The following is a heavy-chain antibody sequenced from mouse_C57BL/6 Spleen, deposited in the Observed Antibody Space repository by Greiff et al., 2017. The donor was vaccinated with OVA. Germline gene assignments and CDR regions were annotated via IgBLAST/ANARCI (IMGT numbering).Heavy chain of an antibody. D-gene: IGHD1-2*01. V-gene: IGHV1-69*01. J-gene: IGHJ4*01. CDR1: GYTFTSYW. Sequence: QVQLQQPGAELVMPGASVKLSCKASGYTFTSYWMHWVKQRPGQGLEWIGEIDPSDSSTNYNQKFKGKSPLTVDKSSSTAYMQRSSLTSEDSAVYYCARHYYVRSMDYWGQGTSVTVSS. CDR2: IDPSDSST. CDR3: ARHYYVRSMDY.